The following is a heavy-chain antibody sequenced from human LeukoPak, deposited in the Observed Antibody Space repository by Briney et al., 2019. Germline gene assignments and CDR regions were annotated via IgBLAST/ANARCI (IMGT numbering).Heavy chain of an antibody. J-gene: IGHJ4*02. Sequence: PSGQFSCKASAYTLTSFGISWVRQAPRQGLEWMGWVTAYNDNTNYAQKIQGRVTMTTDSSTSTAYMELRSIRSDETAGYYCARDPEYRRSFGYWGQGTLVTVSS. CDR2: VTAYNDNT. V-gene: IGHV1-18*04. D-gene: IGHD6-6*01. CDR1: AYTLTSFG. CDR3: ARDPEYRRSFGY.